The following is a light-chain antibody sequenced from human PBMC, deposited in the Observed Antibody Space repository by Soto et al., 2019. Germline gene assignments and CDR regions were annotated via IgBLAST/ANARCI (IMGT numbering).Light chain of an antibody. J-gene: IGLJ2*01. CDR3: QSYDSSLSGVV. V-gene: IGLV1-40*01. CDR2: GNS. Sequence: QSVLTQPPSVSGAPGQRVTISCTGGGSNIGSGYDVHWYQQLPGTAPKLLIYGNSNRPSGVPDRFSGAKSGTSASLAITGLQAEDEADYYCQSYDSSLSGVVFGGGTKVTVL. CDR1: GSNIGSGYD.